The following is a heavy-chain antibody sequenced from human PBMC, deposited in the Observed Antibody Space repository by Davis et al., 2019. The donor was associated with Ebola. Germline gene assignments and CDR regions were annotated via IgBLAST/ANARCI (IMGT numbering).Heavy chain of an antibody. CDR1: GFTFSSYA. CDR2: ISYDGSNK. J-gene: IGHJ5*02. CDR3: ARDLFSLAARPWFDP. D-gene: IGHD6-6*01. V-gene: IGHV3-30-3*01. Sequence: GESLKISCAASGFTFSSYAMHWVRQAPGKGLEWVAVISYDGSNKYYADSVKGRFTISRDNSKNTLYLQMNSLRAEDTAVYYCARDLFSLAARPWFDPWGQGTLVTVSS.